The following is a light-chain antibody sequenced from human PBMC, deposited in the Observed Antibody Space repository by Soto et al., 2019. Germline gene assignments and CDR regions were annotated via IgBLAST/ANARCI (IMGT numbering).Light chain of an antibody. CDR1: RSNIGSNV. J-gene: IGLJ1*01. Sequence: QSVLTQPPSASGTPGQRLTISCSGSRSNIGSNVVGWYQQLPGTAPKLLIYNNNQRPSGVPDRFSGSKSGTSASLAISGLRSEDEADYYCATWDDRLYGCVFGTGTKVTVL. CDR3: ATWDDRLYGCV. V-gene: IGLV1-44*01. CDR2: NNN.